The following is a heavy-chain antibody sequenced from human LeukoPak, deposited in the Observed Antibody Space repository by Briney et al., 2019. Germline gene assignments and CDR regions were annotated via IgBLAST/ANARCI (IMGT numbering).Heavy chain of an antibody. J-gene: IGHJ4*02. V-gene: IGHV3-74*01. CDR1: GFTFSTYW. CDR2: INGDGGNT. D-gene: IGHD2-15*01. CDR3: ARGRGTCSGDSCYFDC. Sequence: GGSLRLSCAASGFTFSTYWIHWVRQAPGKGLVWVSRINGDGGNTIYADSVGGRFTISRDNAKNTLYLQMNSLRAEDTAVYYCARGRGTCSGDSCYFDCWGQATLVSVSS.